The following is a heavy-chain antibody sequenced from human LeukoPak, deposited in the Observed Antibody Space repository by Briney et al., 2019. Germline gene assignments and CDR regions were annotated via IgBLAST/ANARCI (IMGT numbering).Heavy chain of an antibody. CDR3: TRDHQVAADY. J-gene: IGHJ4*02. V-gene: IGHV3-7*01. CDR1: GFTFSSYW. CDR2: IKQDGSEK. D-gene: IGHD6-19*01. Sequence: GESLRLSCAASGFTFSSYWMGWVRQAPGKGLEWVAKIKQDGSEKYYVDSVRGRFTISRDNAKNSLYLQMNSLRAEDTAVYYCTRDHQVAADYWGQGTLVTVSS.